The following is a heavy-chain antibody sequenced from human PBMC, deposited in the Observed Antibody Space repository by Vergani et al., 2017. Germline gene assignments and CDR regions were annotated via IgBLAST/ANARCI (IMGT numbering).Heavy chain of an antibody. J-gene: IGHJ4*02. V-gene: IGHV3-9*01. D-gene: IGHD3-22*01. Sequence: EVQLVESGGGLVQPGRSLRLSCAASGFTFDDYAMHWVRQAPGKGLEWVSGISWNSGSIGYADSVKGRFTISRDNAKNSLYLRMNSLRAEDTALYYCAKAHYYDSSGYISMPGDYWGQGTLVTVSS. CDR3: AKAHYYDSSGYISMPGDY. CDR1: GFTFDDYA. CDR2: ISWNSGSI.